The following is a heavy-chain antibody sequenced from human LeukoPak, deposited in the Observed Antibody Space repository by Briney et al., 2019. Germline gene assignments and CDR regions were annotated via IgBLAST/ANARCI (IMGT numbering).Heavy chain of an antibody. CDR3: VRGDTYDYYYYYGMDV. V-gene: IGHV3-74*01. CDR2: INNDGSST. J-gene: IGHJ6*02. CDR1: GFTFSSYW. D-gene: IGHD5-18*01. Sequence: GGSLRLSCAASGFTFSSYWMHWVRQTPGKGLVWVSRINNDGSSTRNADAVKGRFTISRDNAKNTLYLQMNSLRPEDTAVYYCVRGDTYDYYYYYGMDVWGQGTTVIVSS.